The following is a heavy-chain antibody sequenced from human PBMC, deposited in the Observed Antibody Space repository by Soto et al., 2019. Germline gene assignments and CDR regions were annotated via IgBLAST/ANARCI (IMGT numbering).Heavy chain of an antibody. CDR3: AGPYWVNYEGDY. Sequence: SETLSLTCTVSGGSISSSYHYWAWIRQPPGKGLEWIGSIHYSGSTYYNRSLKSRVTISVDTSKNQFSLKMSSVTAPDTAVYYCAGPYWVNYEGDYWGQGVLVTVSS. J-gene: IGHJ4*02. CDR2: IHYSGST. D-gene: IGHD1-7*01. CDR1: GGSISSSYHY. V-gene: IGHV4-39*01.